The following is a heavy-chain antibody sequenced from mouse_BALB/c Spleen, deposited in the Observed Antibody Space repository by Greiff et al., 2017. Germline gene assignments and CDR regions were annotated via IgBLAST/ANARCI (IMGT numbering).Heavy chain of an antibody. D-gene: IGHD1-2*01. CDR3: ARTEGNYSFYAMDY. Sequence: EVLLVESGGGLVQPGGSRKLSCAASGFTFSSFGMHWVRQAPEKGLEWVAYISSGSSTLYYADTVKGRFTISRDNPKNTLYLQMTSLRAEDTAMYYCARTEGNYSFYAMDYWGQGTSGTVSS. CDR2: ISSGSSTL. V-gene: IGHV5-17*02. CDR1: GFTFSSFG. J-gene: IGHJ4*01.